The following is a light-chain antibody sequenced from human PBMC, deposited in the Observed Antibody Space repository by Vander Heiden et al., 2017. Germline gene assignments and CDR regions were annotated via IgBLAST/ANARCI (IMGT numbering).Light chain of an antibody. CDR2: QDS. CDR3: QAWDSSTGV. V-gene: IGLV3-1*01. CDR1: KVGDKY. Sequence: SYELTRPPSASVSPGQTASITCSGDKVGDKYACWYQQKPGQSPVLVIYQDSKRPSGIPVRFSGSNSGNTATLTISGTQAMDEADYYCQAWDSSTGVFGGGTKLTVL. J-gene: IGLJ2*01.